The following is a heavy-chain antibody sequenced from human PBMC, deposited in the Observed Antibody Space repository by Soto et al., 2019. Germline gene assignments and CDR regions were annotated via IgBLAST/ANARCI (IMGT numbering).Heavy chain of an antibody. CDR2: TFSGGNT. CDR3: ARKPPSAIQGWAFGMDV. J-gene: IGHJ6*02. D-gene: IGHD2-21*01. V-gene: IGHV3-53*02. CDR1: GFSISSNY. Sequence: ELQLVETGEGLIQTGGSLRLSCAASGFSISSNYIAWVRQPPGKGLEWVSTTFSGGNTEYAASVKGRCSISRDNYKNTLNLQMDNLRVEDTAVYYCARKPPSAIQGWAFGMDVWGQGTTVSVSS.